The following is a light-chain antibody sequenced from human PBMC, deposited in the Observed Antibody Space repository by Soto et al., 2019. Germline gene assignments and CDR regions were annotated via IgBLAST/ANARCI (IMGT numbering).Light chain of an antibody. CDR3: SYMRNSLYV. V-gene: IGLV2-14*01. Sequence: QPVLTQPASVSGSPGQSITISCTGTSSDVGDYNYVSWYQQHPGKAPKLMISAVSNRPSGVSDRFSGSKSGNTASLTISGLQAEDEADYYCSYMRNSLYVFGTGTKLTVL. J-gene: IGLJ1*01. CDR1: SSDVGDYNY. CDR2: AVS.